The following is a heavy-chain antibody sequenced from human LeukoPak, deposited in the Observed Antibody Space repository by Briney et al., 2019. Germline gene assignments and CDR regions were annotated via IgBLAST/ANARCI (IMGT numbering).Heavy chain of an antibody. CDR1: GGSISSYY. V-gene: IGHV4-59*01. Sequence: SETLSLTCTVSGGSISSYYWSWIRQPPGKGLEWIGYIYYSGSTNYNPSLKSRVTISVDTSKNQFSLKLSSVTAADTAVYYCAGRVTGTTTDYYYGMDVWGQGTTVTDSS. CDR2: IYYSGST. D-gene: IGHD1-20*01. J-gene: IGHJ6*02. CDR3: AGRVTGTTTDYYYGMDV.